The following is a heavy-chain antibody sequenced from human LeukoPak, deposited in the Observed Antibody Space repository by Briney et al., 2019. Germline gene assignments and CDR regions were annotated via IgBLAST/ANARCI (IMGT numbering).Heavy chain of an antibody. V-gene: IGHV3-30-3*01. CDR1: GFTFSSYA. J-gene: IGHJ3*02. CDR3: ARDQATSDAFDI. CDR2: ISYDGSNK. Sequence: GGSLRLSCAASGFTFSSYAMHWVRQAPGKGLEWAAVISYDGSNKYYADSVKGRFTISRDNSKNTLYLQMNSLRAEDTAVYYCARDQATSDAFDIWGQGTMVTVSS.